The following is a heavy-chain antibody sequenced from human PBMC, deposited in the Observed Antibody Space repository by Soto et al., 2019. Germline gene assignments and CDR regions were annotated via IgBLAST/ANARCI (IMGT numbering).Heavy chain of an antibody. Sequence: SETLSLSCTVSGGSISSDYWSWIRQPPGKGLEWIGYIYYSGSTNYNPSLKSRVTISVDTSKNQFSLKLSSVTAADTAVYYCARDQSGLWSGSFHYYGMDVWGQGTTVTVS. D-gene: IGHD3-3*01. V-gene: IGHV4-59*01. CDR3: ARDQSGLWSGSFHYYGMDV. J-gene: IGHJ6*02. CDR2: IYYSGST. CDR1: GGSISSDY.